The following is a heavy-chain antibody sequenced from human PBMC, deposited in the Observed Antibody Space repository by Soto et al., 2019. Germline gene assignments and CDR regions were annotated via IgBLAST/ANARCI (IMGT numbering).Heavy chain of an antibody. D-gene: IGHD3-3*01. J-gene: IGHJ5*02. CDR1: GGSFSGYY. CDR3: ARGPKRITICGVVITGGNWFDP. Sequence: SETLSLTCAVYGGSFSGYYWSWIRQPPGKGLEWIGEINHSGSTNYNPSLKSRVTISVDTSKNQFSLKLNSVTAADTAVYYCARGPKRITICGVVITGGNWFDPWGQGTLVTVSS. CDR2: INHSGST. V-gene: IGHV4-34*01.